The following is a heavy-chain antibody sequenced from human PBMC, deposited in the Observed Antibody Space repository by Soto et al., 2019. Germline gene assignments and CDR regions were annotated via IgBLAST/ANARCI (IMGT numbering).Heavy chain of an antibody. CDR3: AKGTTPYDILTPNWFDP. CDR1: GFTFSSYA. CDR2: ISGSGGST. D-gene: IGHD3-9*01. Sequence: GGSLRLSCASSGFTFSSYAMSWVRQAPGKGLEWVSAISGSGGSTYYADSVKGRFTISRDNSKNTLYLQMNSLRAEDTAVYYCAKGTTPYDILTPNWFDPWGQGTLVTVSS. J-gene: IGHJ5*02. V-gene: IGHV3-23*01.